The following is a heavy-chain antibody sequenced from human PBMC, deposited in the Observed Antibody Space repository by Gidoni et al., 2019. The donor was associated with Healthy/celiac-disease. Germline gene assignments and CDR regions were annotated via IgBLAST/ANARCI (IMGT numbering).Heavy chain of an antibody. CDR2: ISSSSSYI. J-gene: IGHJ3*02. V-gene: IGHV3-21*01. Sequence: EVQLVESGGGLVKPGGSLRLSCAASGFTFSSYSMNWVRQAPGKGLEWVSSISSSSSYIYYADSVKGRFTISRDNAKNSLYLQMNSLRAEDTAVYYCARFDIVVVPAASRRDAFDIWGQGTMVTVSS. CDR3: ARFDIVVVPAASRRDAFDI. CDR1: GFTFSSYS. D-gene: IGHD2-2*01.